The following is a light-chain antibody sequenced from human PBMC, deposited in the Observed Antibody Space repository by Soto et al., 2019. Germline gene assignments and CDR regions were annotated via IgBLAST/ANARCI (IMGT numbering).Light chain of an antibody. J-gene: IGLJ1*01. CDR3: NSYTSASTYV. V-gene: IGLV2-14*03. Sequence: QSVLTQPASVSGSPGQSITLSCTGTGSDIGSYNYVSWYQHHPGKVPKFIIYDVTNRPSGVSDRFSGSKSGNTASLTISGLQAEDEADYYCNSYTSASTYVFGTGTKVTV. CDR1: GSDIGSYNY. CDR2: DVT.